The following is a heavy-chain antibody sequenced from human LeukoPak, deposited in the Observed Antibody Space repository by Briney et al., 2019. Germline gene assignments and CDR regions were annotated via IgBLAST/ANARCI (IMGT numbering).Heavy chain of an antibody. CDR2: TSSSGSTI. V-gene: IGHV3-11*04. CDR1: GFTFSDYS. D-gene: IGHD3-9*01. CDR3: QKTAYDILTGSVEVGDY. Sequence: GGSLRLSCAASGFTFSDYSMSWIRQAPGTGLEWVSYTSSSGSTIYYADSVKGRFTISRDNAKNSLYLQMNSLRADDTVFFFKQKTAYDILTGSVEVGDYWGQGTLVTVSS. J-gene: IGHJ4*02.